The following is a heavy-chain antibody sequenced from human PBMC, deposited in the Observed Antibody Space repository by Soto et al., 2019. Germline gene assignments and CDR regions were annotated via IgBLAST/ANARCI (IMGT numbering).Heavy chain of an antibody. CDR3: AKVVVPPSSGYYFDY. CDR1: GFTFSAYA. CDR2: ITDNGGGT. J-gene: IGHJ4*02. V-gene: IGHV3-23*01. D-gene: IGHD3-22*01. Sequence: EVQLLESGGGLVQPGGSLRLSCEASGFTFSAYAMSWVRQAPGKGLEWVSAITDNGGGTYYADSVKGRFTVARDNFKNTLYLQMNSLRAEDTAIYYCAKVVVPPSSGYYFDYWGQGALVTVSS.